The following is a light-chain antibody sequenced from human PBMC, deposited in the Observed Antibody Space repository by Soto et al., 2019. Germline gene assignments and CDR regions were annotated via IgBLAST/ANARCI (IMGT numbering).Light chain of an antibody. CDR3: QQRSNWPQIT. J-gene: IGKJ5*01. Sequence: EIVLTQSPATLSLSPGERATLSCRASQSVSSYLAWYQQKPGQAPRLLIYDASNRATGTPARFSGSGSGTDFTLTISSLEPEDFAVYYCQQRSNWPQITFGQGTRLEIK. CDR2: DAS. CDR1: QSVSSY. V-gene: IGKV3-11*01.